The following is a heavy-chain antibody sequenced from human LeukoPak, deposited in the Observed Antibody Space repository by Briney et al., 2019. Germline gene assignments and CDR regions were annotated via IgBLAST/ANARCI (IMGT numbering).Heavy chain of an antibody. CDR3: ARLLNNDNAGDPDTFDM. J-gene: IGHJ3*02. V-gene: IGHV4-59*11. D-gene: IGHD2-21*02. Sequence: PSETLSLTCTVSGGSISSHYWRWLRQSPERGLEWIGFNYYTGTTRYNPSLRGRVTMSVDSSRNHFSLKLTSMTAADTALYYCARLLNNDNAGDPDTFDMWGQGTMVTVSS. CDR2: NYYTGTT. CDR1: GGSISSHY.